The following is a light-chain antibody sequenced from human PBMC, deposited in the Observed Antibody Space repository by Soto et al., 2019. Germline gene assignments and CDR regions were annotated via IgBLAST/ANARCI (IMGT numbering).Light chain of an antibody. Sequence: EILLTQSPGTLSLSPGERATLSCRPSQSVASGHLAWYQQTPGQAPRLLVSDASSRATGIPDRFSGSASGTDFTLTISRLEPEDSAMYYCQQYGTAPITFGQGTRLEIK. CDR1: QSVASGH. CDR3: QQYGTAPIT. J-gene: IGKJ5*01. V-gene: IGKV3-20*01. CDR2: DAS.